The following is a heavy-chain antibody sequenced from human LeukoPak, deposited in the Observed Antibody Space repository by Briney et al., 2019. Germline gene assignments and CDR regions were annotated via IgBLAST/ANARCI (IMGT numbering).Heavy chain of an antibody. CDR1: GGSFSGYY. CDR3: ARQVPDYDILTGYWAPNAFDI. D-gene: IGHD3-9*01. V-gene: IGHV4-34*01. J-gene: IGHJ3*02. CDR2: IYYSGST. Sequence: TASETLSLTCAVYGGSFSGYYWSWIRQPPGKGLEWIGSIYYSGSTYYNPSLKSRVTISVDTSKNQFSLKLSSVTAADTAVYYCARQVPDYDILTGYWAPNAFDIWGQGTMVTVSS.